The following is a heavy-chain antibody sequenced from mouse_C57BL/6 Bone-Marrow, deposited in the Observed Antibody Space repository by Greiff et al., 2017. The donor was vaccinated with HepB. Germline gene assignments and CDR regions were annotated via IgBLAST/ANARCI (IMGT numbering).Heavy chain of an antibody. CDR3: ARSDYYYGSDWYFDV. CDR1: GFTFSDYG. J-gene: IGHJ1*03. V-gene: IGHV5-17*01. CDR2: ISSGSSTI. Sequence: EVKLVESGGGLVKPGGSLKLSCAASGFTFSDYGMHWVRQAPEKGLEWVAYISSGSSTIYYADTVKGRFTISRDNAKNTLFLQMTSLRSEDTAMYYCARSDYYYGSDWYFDVWGTGTTVTVSS. D-gene: IGHD1-1*01.